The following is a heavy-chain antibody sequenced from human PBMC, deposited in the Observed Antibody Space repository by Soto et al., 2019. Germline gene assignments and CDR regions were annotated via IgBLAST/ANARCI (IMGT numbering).Heavy chain of an antibody. J-gene: IGHJ4*02. CDR2: IYYSGST. V-gene: IGHV4-59*01. CDR3: ARSLSPEYDYGDYYFDY. D-gene: IGHD4-17*01. Sequence: SETLSLTCTVSGGSISSYYWSWIRQPPGKGLEWIGYIYYSGSTNYNPSLKSRVTISVDTSKNQFSLKLSSVTAADTAVYYCARSLSPEYDYGDYYFDYWGQGTLVTVSS. CDR1: GGSISSYY.